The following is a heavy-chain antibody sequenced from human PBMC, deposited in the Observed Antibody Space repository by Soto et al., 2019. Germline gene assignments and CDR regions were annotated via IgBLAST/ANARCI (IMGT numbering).Heavy chain of an antibody. J-gene: IGHJ4*02. V-gene: IGHV3-9*01. CDR1: GFTFEDYA. CDR3: AKGGYCSSTSCYVDY. CDR2: IRWNSGSI. D-gene: IGHD2-2*01. Sequence: EVQLVESGGGLVQPGRSLRLSCAASGFTFEDYAMHWVRQAPGKGLEWVSGIRWNSGSIGYADSVKGRFTISRDNAKNSLYLQMNSLRAEDTALYYCAKGGYCSSTSCYVDYWGQGTLVTVSS.